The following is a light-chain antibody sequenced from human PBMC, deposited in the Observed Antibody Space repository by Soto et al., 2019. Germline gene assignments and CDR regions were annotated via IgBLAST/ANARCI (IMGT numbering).Light chain of an antibody. Sequence: SYELTQPPSVSVAPGQTATITCRGNNIGSKTVHWYQQNPGQAPVLAVFDDSDRLSGIPERFSGSNSGNTATLTISRVEAGDEADYYCQVWDNSPDHRYVFGTGTKVTVL. CDR3: QVWDNSPDHRYV. CDR2: DDS. CDR1: NIGSKT. V-gene: IGLV3-21*02. J-gene: IGLJ1*01.